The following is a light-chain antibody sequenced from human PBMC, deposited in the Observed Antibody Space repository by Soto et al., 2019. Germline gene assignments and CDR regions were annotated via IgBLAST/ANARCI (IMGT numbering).Light chain of an antibody. V-gene: IGKV3-15*01. CDR1: QSVASN. J-gene: IGKJ4*01. CDR2: NVS. Sequence: EVVWTESPATLSVSPGERATLSCRASQSVASNLAWYQQKPGQSPSLLIYNVSTRATGLPPRFSGGGSGTEFTLTISSLQSDDFALYYCQHYNNWPLTFGGGTKVEI. CDR3: QHYNNWPLT.